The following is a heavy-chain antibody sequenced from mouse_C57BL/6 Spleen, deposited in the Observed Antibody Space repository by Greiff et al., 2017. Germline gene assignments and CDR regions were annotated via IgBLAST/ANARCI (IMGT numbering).Heavy chain of an antibody. Sequence: QVQLQQPGAELVKPGASVKLSCKASGYTFTSYWMHWVKQRPGQGLEWIGMIHPNSGSTNYNEKFKSKATLTVDKSSSTAYMQLSSLTPEDSAVYYCASGSGTDYYAMDYWGQGTSVTVSS. CDR3: ASGSGTDYYAMDY. V-gene: IGHV1-64*01. D-gene: IGHD4-1*01. J-gene: IGHJ4*01. CDR2: IHPNSGST. CDR1: GYTFTSYW.